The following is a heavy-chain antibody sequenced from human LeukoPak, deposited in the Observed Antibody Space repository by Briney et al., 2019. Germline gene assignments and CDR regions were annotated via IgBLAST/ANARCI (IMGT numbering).Heavy chain of an antibody. CDR1: GGSISSSSYF. CDR3: ARDRGGISDILTGSPVPTFDY. CDR2: ISYSGST. J-gene: IGHJ4*02. Sequence: SETLSLTCTVSGGSISSSSYFWSWLRQPPGKGLEWIAYISYSGSTNYNPSLMSRVTISVDTTENQFSLKMSSVTAADTAVYYCARDRGGISDILTGSPVPTFDYWGQGILVTVSS. D-gene: IGHD3-9*01. V-gene: IGHV4-61*01.